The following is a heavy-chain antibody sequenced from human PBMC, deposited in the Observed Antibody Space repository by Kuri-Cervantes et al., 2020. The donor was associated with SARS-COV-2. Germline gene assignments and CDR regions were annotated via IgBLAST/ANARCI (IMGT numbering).Heavy chain of an antibody. CDR1: GGSFSGYY. V-gene: IGHV4-34*01. D-gene: IGHD3-3*01. CDR2: TNHSGST. CDR3: ARQVARTYDFWSGFSHGWDY. J-gene: IGHJ4*02. Sequence: ESLKIACAVYGGSFSGYYWSWIRQPPGKGLEWIGETNHSGSTNYNPSLKSRVTISVDTSKNQFSLKLSSVTAADTAVYFCARQVARTYDFWSGFSHGWDYWGQGTLVTVSS.